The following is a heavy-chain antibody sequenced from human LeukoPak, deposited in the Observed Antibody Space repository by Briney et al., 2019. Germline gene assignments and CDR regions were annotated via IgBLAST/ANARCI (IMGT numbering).Heavy chain of an antibody. CDR2: IRYDGSNK. J-gene: IGHJ4*02. CDR3: ARGQLYYDSSGFDY. D-gene: IGHD3-22*01. V-gene: IGHV3-30*02. Sequence: GGSLRLSCAASGFTFRSYGMHWVRQAPGKGLEWVAFIRYDGSNKYYADSVKGRFTISRDNAKNSLYLQMNSLRAEDTAVYYCARGQLYYDSSGFDYWGQGTLVTVSS. CDR1: GFTFRSYG.